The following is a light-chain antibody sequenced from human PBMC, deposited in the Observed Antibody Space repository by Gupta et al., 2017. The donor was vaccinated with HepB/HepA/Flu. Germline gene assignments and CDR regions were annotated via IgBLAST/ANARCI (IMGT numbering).Light chain of an antibody. CDR3: MQNAQPPLT. CDR2: EIS. Sequence: IVMTQLRLSLPVTPGQPAYIYCTSSQSLLYSTGGNYLTWFLQKPGQPPQLLIHEISNRFSGVPERFSGSGSGTDFTLKINRVETEDVAVYYCMQNAQPPLTFGGGTKVEVK. CDR1: QSLLYSTGGNY. V-gene: IGKV2D-29*01. J-gene: IGKJ4*01.